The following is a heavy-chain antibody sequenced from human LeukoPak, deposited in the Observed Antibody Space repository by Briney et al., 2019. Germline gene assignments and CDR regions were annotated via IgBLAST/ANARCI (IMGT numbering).Heavy chain of an antibody. Sequence: PSQTLSLTCTVSGGSISSGGYYWSWIRQHPGKGLEWIAYIYYSGSTYYNPSLKSRVTISVDTSKNQFSLKLSSVTAADTAMYYCTRGPYSNLGRFDYWGQGTLVTVSS. J-gene: IGHJ4*02. V-gene: IGHV4-31*03. CDR1: GGSISSGGYY. CDR3: TRGPYSNLGRFDY. CDR2: IYYSGST. D-gene: IGHD4-11*01.